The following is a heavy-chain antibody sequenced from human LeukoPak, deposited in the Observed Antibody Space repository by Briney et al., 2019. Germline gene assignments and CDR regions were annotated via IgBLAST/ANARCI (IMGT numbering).Heavy chain of an antibody. Sequence: SETLSLTCAVYGGSFSGYYWSWICQPPGKGLEWIGEINHSGSTNYNPSLKSRVTISVDTSKNQFSLKLSSVTAADTAVYYCAQRGDSSFNWFDPWGQGTLVTVSS. CDR3: AQRGDSSFNWFDP. J-gene: IGHJ5*02. CDR1: GGSFSGYY. V-gene: IGHV4-34*01. CDR2: INHSGST. D-gene: IGHD3-16*01.